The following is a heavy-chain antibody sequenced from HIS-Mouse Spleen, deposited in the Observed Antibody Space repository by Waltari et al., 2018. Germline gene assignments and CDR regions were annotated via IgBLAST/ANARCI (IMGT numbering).Heavy chain of an antibody. CDR2: MNPNSGNT. J-gene: IGHJ5*02. D-gene: IGHD5-18*01. V-gene: IGHV1-8*01. CDR3: ARIGSHRRGYSYGYWFDP. CDR1: GYTFTSYD. Sequence: QVQLVQSGAEVKKPGASVKVSCKASGYTFTSYDINWVRQATGQGVDWMGWMNPNSGNTGYAQKFQGRVTMTRNTSISTAYMELSSLRSEDTAVYYCARIGSHRRGYSYGYWFDPWGQGTLVTVSS.